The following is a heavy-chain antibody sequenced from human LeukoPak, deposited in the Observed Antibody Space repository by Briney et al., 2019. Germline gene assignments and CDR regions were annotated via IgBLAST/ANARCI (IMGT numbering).Heavy chain of an antibody. D-gene: IGHD6-19*01. CDR2: IYYSGST. CDR3: ARQTVTRSGSRYFDY. Sequence: SETLSLTCTVSGGSISSSSYSWGWIRQPPGKGLEWIGSIYYSGSTYYNPSLKSRVTISVDTSKNQFSLKLSSVTAADTAVYYCARQTVTRSGSRYFDYWGQGTLVTVSS. V-gene: IGHV4-39*01. J-gene: IGHJ4*02. CDR1: GGSISSSSYS.